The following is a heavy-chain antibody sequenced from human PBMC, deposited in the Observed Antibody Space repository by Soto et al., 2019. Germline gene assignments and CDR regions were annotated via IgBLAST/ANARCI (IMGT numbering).Heavy chain of an antibody. V-gene: IGHV3-23*01. Sequence: EVQLLESGGGLVQPGGSLRLSCAASGFTFSSYAMSWVRQATGKGLEWVSSISGSGGSTSHADSVKGRFTSSRDNSKNTLYLQMNSLRAEDTALFYCANDRWGGSPGGGMDVWGQGTTVTVSS. CDR1: GFTFSSYA. J-gene: IGHJ6*02. CDR2: ISGSGGST. CDR3: ANDRWGGSPGGGMDV. D-gene: IGHD1-26*01.